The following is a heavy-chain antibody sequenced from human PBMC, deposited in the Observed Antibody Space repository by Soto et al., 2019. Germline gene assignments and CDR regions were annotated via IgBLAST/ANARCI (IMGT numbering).Heavy chain of an antibody. CDR1: GYTFVNYA. CDR3: ARGLSGWGLTKGPFGVDV. CDR2: INAGKGNT. V-gene: IGHV1-3*01. Sequence: QVQLVQSGAEVKKPGASVMVSCKASGYTFVNYAIPSVRQAHGQKFEWMGWINAGKGNTRSLQKFQDRLTFTRDTSATTAYMELGSLRSEDTAVYFCARGLSGWGLTKGPFGVDVW. J-gene: IGHJ6*01. D-gene: IGHD3-16*01.